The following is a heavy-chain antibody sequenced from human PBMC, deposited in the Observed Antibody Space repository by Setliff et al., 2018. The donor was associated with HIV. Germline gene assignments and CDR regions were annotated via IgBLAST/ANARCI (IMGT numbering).Heavy chain of an antibody. J-gene: IGHJ3*02. CDR1: GYTFTSYA. D-gene: IGHD3-9*01. V-gene: IGHV1-3*01. CDR2: INAGNGNT. CDR3: ARVPKPLRYFSPNDAFDI. Sequence: ASVQVSCKASGYTFTSYAMHWVRQAPGQRLEWMGWINAGNGNTKYSQKFQGRVTITRDTSASTAYMELSSLRSEDTAVYYCARVPKPLRYFSPNDAFDIWGQGTMVT.